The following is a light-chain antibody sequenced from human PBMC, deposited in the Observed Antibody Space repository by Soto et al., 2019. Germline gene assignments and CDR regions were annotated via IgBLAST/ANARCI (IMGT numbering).Light chain of an antibody. CDR2: AAF. J-gene: IGKJ4*01. CDR3: QKYNSAPLT. V-gene: IGKV1-6*01. Sequence: AIQMTQSPSSLSASVGDRVTITCRASQGIRNDLGWYQQKPGKAPKLLIYAAFRLQSGVPSRFSGSGSGTDFTLTISSLQPEDVAAYYCQKYNSAPLTFGGGTKVDIK. CDR1: QGIRND.